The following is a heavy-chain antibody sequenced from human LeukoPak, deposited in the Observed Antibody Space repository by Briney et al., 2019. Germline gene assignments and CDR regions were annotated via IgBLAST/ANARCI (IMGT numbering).Heavy chain of an antibody. V-gene: IGHV4-34*01. CDR3: ARGNLYCNTSCYGAGSDP. CDR2: INHRGSI. CDR1: GESFSGYY. Sequence: SETLSLTCAVYGESFSGYYWSWIRQPPGKGLEWIGEINHRGSINYNPSLKSRVTISVDTSKNQFSLKLSSVIAADTAVYYCARGNLYCNTSCYGAGSDPWGQGTLVTVSS. J-gene: IGHJ5*02. D-gene: IGHD2-2*01.